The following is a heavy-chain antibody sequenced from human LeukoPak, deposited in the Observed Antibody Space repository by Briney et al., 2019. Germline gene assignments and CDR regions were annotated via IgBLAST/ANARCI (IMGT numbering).Heavy chain of an antibody. CDR2: ISYDGSNK. D-gene: IGHD6-19*01. Sequence: GRSLRLSCAASGFNFSSYAMHWVRQAPGKGLEWVAVISYDGSNKYYADSVKGRFTISRDNSKNTLYLQMNSLRAEDTAVYYCARGGEWLVGNWFDPWGQGTLVTVSS. J-gene: IGHJ5*02. V-gene: IGHV3-30-3*01. CDR1: GFNFSSYA. CDR3: ARGGEWLVGNWFDP.